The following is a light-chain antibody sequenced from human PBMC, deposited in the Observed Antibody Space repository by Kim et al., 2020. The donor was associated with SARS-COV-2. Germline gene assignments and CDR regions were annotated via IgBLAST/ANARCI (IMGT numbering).Light chain of an antibody. Sequence: EIVLTQSPGTLSLSPGERATLSCRASQSISNNYLAWYQQKPGQAPRLLIYGAASRAAGIPDRFSGSGSGTDFTLTISRLEPEDFAVFYCQRYGSSPTFGQGTKLEI. CDR2: GAA. CDR1: QSISNNY. CDR3: QRYGSSPT. V-gene: IGKV3-20*01. J-gene: IGKJ2*01.